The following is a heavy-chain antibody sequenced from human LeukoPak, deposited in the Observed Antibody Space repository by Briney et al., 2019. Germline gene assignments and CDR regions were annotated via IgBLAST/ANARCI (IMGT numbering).Heavy chain of an antibody. CDR3: AKGNNGCYDS. V-gene: IGHV3-23*01. D-gene: IGHD2-15*01. Sequence: GRSLRLSCAASGFTFSSYAMSWVRQAPGKGLEWVSSISGNGGYTYHADSVKGRFTISRDNSKNTLYMQMTSLRAEGTAVYYCAKGNNGCYDSWGQGTLVTVSS. CDR2: ISGNGGYT. J-gene: IGHJ4*02. CDR1: GFTFSSYA.